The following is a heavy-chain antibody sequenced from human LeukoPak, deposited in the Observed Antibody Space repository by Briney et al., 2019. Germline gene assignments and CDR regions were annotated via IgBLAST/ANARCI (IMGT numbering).Heavy chain of an antibody. J-gene: IGHJ6*02. CDR1: GYRFTGYY. V-gene: IGHV1-2*02. CDR3: ARDSARITMIVVVSPLGMDV. D-gene: IGHD3-22*01. Sequence: ASVKVSCKASGYRFTGYYIHWVRQAPGQGLEWMGWINPNSGGTNYAQKFQGRVTMTRDTSISTAYMELSRLRSDDTAVYYCARDSARITMIVVVSPLGMDVWGQGTTVTVSS. CDR2: INPNSGGT.